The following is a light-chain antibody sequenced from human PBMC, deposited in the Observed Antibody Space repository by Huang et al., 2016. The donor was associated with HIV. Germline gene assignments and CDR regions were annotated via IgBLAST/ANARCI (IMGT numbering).Light chain of an antibody. CDR1: QSISSY. CDR2: AAS. CDR3: QESYSTPWT. Sequence: DIQMTQSPSSLSASVGDRVTITCRASQSISSYLNWYQQKPGKAPKLLIHAASRLQSGVPSRFSGSGSGTDFNLTISSLQPEDFATYYCQESYSTPWTFGQGTKVEIK. J-gene: IGKJ1*01. V-gene: IGKV1-39*01.